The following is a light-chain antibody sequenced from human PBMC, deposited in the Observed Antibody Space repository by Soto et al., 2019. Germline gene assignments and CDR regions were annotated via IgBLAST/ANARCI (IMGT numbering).Light chain of an antibody. CDR2: SNN. J-gene: IGLJ1*01. V-gene: IGLV1-44*01. CDR3: QSYDSLSDSKV. Sequence: QSVLTQPPSASGTPGQRVTISCSGSSSNIGSNSVNWYQQLPGTAPKLLIYSNNQRPSGVPDRFSGSRSGASASLAITGLQADDEAYYYCQSYDSLSDSKVFGAGTKLTVL. CDR1: SSNIGSNS.